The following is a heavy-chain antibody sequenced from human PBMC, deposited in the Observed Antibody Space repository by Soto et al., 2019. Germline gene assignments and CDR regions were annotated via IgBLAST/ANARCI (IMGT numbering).Heavy chain of an antibody. V-gene: IGHV1-3*01. Sequence: VKVSCKPSGDTFGSCVMHWVLQTPGKRIEWMGWINAGNGNTKYSQKFQGRVTITRDTSASTAYMELSSLRSEDTAVYYCARAVKEYYYGSGSSDLYYYYYGMDVWGQGTTGTVSS. CDR3: ARAVKEYYYGSGSSDLYYYYYGMDV. D-gene: IGHD3-10*01. CDR2: INAGNGNT. CDR1: GDTFGSCV. J-gene: IGHJ6*02.